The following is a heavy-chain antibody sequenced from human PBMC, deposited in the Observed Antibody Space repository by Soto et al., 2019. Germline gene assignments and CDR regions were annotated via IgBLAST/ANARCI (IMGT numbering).Heavy chain of an antibody. V-gene: IGHV3-30*18. CDR2: ISYDGSNK. J-gene: IGHJ6*02. CDR1: GFTFSSYG. CDR3: AKDLGRSLDPDV. Sequence: GGSLRLSCAASGFTFSSYGMHWVRQVPGKGLEWVAVISYDGSNKYYADSVKGRFTISRDNSKNTLYLQMNSLRAEDTAVYYCAKDLGRSLDPDVWGQGTTVTVSS. D-gene: IGHD2-15*01.